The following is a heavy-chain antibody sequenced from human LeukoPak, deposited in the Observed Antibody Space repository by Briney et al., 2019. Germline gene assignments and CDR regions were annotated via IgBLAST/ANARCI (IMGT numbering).Heavy chain of an antibody. CDR3: ARGGQVPWFGDLNWFDP. CDR2: IYTSGST. J-gene: IGHJ5*02. CDR1: GGSISSYY. D-gene: IGHD3-10*01. V-gene: IGHV4-4*07. Sequence: SETLSLTCTVSGGSISSYYWSWIRQPAGKGLEWIGRIYTSGSTNYNPSLKSRVTMSVDTSKDQFSLKLSSVTAADTAVYYCARGGQVPWFGDLNWFDPWGQGTLVTVSS.